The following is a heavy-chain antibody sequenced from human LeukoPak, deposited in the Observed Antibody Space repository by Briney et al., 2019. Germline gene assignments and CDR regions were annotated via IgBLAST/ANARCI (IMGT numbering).Heavy chain of an antibody. V-gene: IGHV4-30-4*08. Sequence: PSESLSLTCTVSGGSISSGDYYWSWIRQPRGKGLEWIGYINYSGSTHYNPSRNSRVTISVDTSKNQFSLEPSSVTAADTAVYYCSRILVHLDEYGDPTGDYFDYWGQGTVVTVSS. CDR3: SRILVHLDEYGDPTGDYFDY. J-gene: IGHJ4*02. D-gene: IGHD4-17*01. CDR1: GGSISSGDYY. CDR2: INYSGST.